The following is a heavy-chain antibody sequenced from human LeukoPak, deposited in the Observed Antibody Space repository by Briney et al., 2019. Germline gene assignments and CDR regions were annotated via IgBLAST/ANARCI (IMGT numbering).Heavy chain of an antibody. CDR1: GFTFSSYA. D-gene: IGHD6-19*01. V-gene: IGHV3-30*04. CDR2: ISYDGSNK. Sequence: GRSLRLSCAASGFTFSSYAMHWVRQAPGKGLEWVAVISYDGSNKYYADSVKGRFTISRDNAKNSLYLQMNSLRAEDTAVYYCARGYTSSGWYRRRFDYWGQGTLVTVSS. CDR3: ARGYTSSGWYRRRFDY. J-gene: IGHJ4*02.